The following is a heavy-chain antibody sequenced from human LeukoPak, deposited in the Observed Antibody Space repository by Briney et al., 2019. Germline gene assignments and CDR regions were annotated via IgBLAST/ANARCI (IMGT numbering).Heavy chain of an antibody. CDR3: ARGEKVRYYDILTGYYSLVGFDP. D-gene: IGHD3-9*01. Sequence: ASVTVSCTASGYTFTIYGISWVRQAPGQGLEWMGWISAYNGNTNYAQKLQGRVTMTTDTSTSTAYMELRSLRSDDTAVYYSARGEKVRYYDILTGYYSLVGFDPWGQGTLVTVSS. V-gene: IGHV1-18*01. J-gene: IGHJ5*02. CDR2: ISAYNGNT. CDR1: GYTFTIYG.